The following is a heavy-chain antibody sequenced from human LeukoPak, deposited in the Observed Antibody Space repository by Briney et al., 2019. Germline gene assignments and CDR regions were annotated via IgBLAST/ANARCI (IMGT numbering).Heavy chain of an antibody. V-gene: IGHV1-69*06. CDR3: AKDPYFPGEWELLLSRYYYYMDV. J-gene: IGHJ6*03. D-gene: IGHD1-26*01. Sequence: SVKVSCKASGGTFSSYAISWVRQAPGQGLEWMGGIIPIFGTANYAQKFQGRVTITADKSTSTAYMELSSLRSEDTAVYYCAKDPYFPGEWELLLSRYYYYMDVWGKGTTVTISS. CDR2: IIPIFGTA. CDR1: GGTFSSYA.